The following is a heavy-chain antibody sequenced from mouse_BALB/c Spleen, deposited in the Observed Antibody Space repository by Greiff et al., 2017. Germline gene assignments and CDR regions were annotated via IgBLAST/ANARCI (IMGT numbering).Heavy chain of an antibody. J-gene: IGHJ3*01. D-gene: IGHD2-4*01. V-gene: IGHV5-9-4*01. CDR1: GFTFSSYA. CDR2: ISSGGSYT. Sequence: EVHLVASGGGLVKPGGSLKLSCAASGFTFSSYAMSWVRQSPEKRLAWVAEISSGGSYTYYPDTVTGRFTISRDNAKNTLYLEMSSLRSEDTAMYYCARASYDYDGETWFAYWGQGTLVTVSA. CDR3: ARASYDYDGETWFAY.